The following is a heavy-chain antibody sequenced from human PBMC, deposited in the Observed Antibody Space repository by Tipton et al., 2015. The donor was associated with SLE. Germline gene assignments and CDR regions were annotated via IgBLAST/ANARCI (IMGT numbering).Heavy chain of an antibody. Sequence: TLSLTCAVYGGSFSGYYWSWIRQPPGKGLEWIGEIDHSGSTNYNPSLKSRVTISVDTSKNQFSLKLSSMTAADTAVYYCASPYYDILTGPHDAFDIWGQGTMVTVSS. CDR1: GGSFSGYY. J-gene: IGHJ3*02. CDR3: ASPYYDILTGPHDAFDI. CDR2: IDHSGST. V-gene: IGHV4-34*01. D-gene: IGHD3-9*01.